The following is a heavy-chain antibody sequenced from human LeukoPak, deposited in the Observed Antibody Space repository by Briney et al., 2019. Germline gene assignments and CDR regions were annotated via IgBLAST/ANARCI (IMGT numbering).Heavy chain of an antibody. CDR2: INPSGSST. Sequence: ASVKVSCKASGYSFTSHYMHWVRQAPGQGLEWMGLINPSGSSTLYAQKFQGRVTMTRDMSTTTDHMELSSLRSEDTAVYYCARDNSVGDIAWLFDPWGQGTLVTVSS. CDR1: GYSFTSHY. CDR3: ARDNSVGDIAWLFDP. J-gene: IGHJ5*02. V-gene: IGHV1-46*01. D-gene: IGHD3-16*02.